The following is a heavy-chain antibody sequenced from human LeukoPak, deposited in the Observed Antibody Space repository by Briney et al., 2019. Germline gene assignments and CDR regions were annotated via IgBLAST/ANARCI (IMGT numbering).Heavy chain of an antibody. Sequence: PSETLSLTCTVSGGSISSYYWSWIRQPPGKGLEWIGYIYYSGSTNYNPSLKSRVTISVDTSKNQFSLKLSSVTAADTAVYYCARVRSSGWYDYFDYWGQGTLVTVSS. CDR1: GGSISSYY. J-gene: IGHJ4*02. CDR3: ARVRSSGWYDYFDY. CDR2: IYYSGST. D-gene: IGHD6-19*01. V-gene: IGHV4-59*01.